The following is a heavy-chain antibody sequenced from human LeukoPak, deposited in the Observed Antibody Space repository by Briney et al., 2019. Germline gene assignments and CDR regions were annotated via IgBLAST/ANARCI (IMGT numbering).Heavy chain of an antibody. CDR3: AKDPGYCSGGSCYSIAIDY. D-gene: IGHD2-15*01. Sequence: GGSLRLSCAASGFTFSSYAMSWVRQAPGKGLEWVSAISGSGGSTYYADSVKGRFTISRDNSKSTLYLQMNSLRAEDTAVYCCAKDPGYCSGGSCYSIAIDYWGQGTLVTVSS. V-gene: IGHV3-23*01. CDR2: ISGSGGST. J-gene: IGHJ4*02. CDR1: GFTFSSYA.